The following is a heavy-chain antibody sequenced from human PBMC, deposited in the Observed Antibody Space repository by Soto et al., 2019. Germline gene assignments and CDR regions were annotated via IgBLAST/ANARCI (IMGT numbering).Heavy chain of an antibody. Sequence: QVPLVQSGPEVKNPGASVKVSCKASGYKFTNFGIAWIRQAPGQGLEWMGRISVYNGDTTFAQNFQDRVTLTTDTSTSTAYMGLRSLRSDDTAVYYCARAEYYYDSSGYYLLFYFDYWGQGTLVTVSS. V-gene: IGHV1-18*01. CDR3: ARAEYYYDSSGYYLLFYFDY. CDR2: ISVYNGDT. J-gene: IGHJ4*02. D-gene: IGHD3-22*01. CDR1: GYKFTNFG.